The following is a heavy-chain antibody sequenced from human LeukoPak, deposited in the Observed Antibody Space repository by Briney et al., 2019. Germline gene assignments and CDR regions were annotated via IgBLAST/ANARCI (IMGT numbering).Heavy chain of an antibody. D-gene: IGHD3-10*01. CDR3: VRDGPMVRGVVGSAFDI. CDR2: INSGGSST. J-gene: IGHJ3*02. Sequence: GGSLRLSCAASGFTFSSYWMHWVRQAPGKGLVWVSRINSGGSSTTYADSVKGRFAISRDNARNTLDLQMNGLRAEDTAVYYCVRDGPMVRGVVGSAFDIWGQGTMVTVSP. V-gene: IGHV3-74*03. CDR1: GFTFSSYW.